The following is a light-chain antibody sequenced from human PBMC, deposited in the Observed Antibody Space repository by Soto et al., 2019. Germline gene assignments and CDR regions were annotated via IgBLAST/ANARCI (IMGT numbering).Light chain of an antibody. J-gene: IGKJ1*01. CDR1: QRINRY. CDR2: AAS. CDR3: QQSFTMWT. Sequence: DIQMTHSPSSLSASVGDRVTITCRASQRINRYLNWYQQKPGKAPKLLIYAASSLQSGVPSRFSGSGSGKDFTLKITNLQPEDFATYYGQQSFTMWTFGEGAKVDIX. V-gene: IGKV1-39*01.